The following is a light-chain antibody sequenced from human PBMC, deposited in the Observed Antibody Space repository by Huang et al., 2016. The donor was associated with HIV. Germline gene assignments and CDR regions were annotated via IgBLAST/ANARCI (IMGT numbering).Light chain of an antibody. V-gene: IGKV3-20*01. CDR2: GAS. Sequence: EIVLTQSPGTLSLSPGERATLSCRASQSVTGSYLAWYQQKPGQAPRLLIYGASSRATGIPDRFSGSGSGTDFTLTISRLEPEDFAVYYCQQYGTSPPDTFGGGTKVEIK. J-gene: IGKJ4*01. CDR1: QSVTGSY. CDR3: QQYGTSPPDT.